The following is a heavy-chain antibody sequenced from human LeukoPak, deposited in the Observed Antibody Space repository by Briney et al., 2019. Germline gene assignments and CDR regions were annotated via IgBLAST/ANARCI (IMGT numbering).Heavy chain of an antibody. CDR1: GDSFSGYY. J-gene: IGHJ3*02. CDR2: VYYSGGA. Sequence: SETLSLTCSVSGDSFSGYYWHWIRQPPGKGLEWIGNVYYSGGASYNPSLKSRLTISVDSSKYQFSLKLDSVTAADTAIYYCARQMTTLPPGWTFNIWGQGTMVIVSS. D-gene: IGHD3-16*01. V-gene: IGHV4-59*01. CDR3: ARQMTTLPPGWTFNI.